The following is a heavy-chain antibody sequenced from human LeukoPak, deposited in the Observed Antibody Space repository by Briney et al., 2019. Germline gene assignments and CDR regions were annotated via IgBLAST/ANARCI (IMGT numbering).Heavy chain of an antibody. CDR3: ARASMILGAFDI. Sequence: SETLSLTCTVSGGSISSGGYYWSWIRQHPGKGLEWIGYIYYSGSTYYNPPLKSRVTISVDTSKNQFSLKLSSVTAADTAVYYCARASMILGAFDIWGQGTMVTVSS. V-gene: IGHV4-31*03. CDR2: IYYSGST. D-gene: IGHD3/OR15-3a*01. J-gene: IGHJ3*02. CDR1: GGSISSGGYY.